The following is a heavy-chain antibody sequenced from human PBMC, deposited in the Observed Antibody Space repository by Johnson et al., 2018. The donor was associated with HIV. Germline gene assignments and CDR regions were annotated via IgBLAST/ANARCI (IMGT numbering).Heavy chain of an antibody. CDR2: IKSDGSST. D-gene: IGHD1-1*01. Sequence: VQLVESGGGLVQPGGSLRLSCAASGLAFSTYWMHWVRQAPGKGLVWVSRIKSDGSSTSYADSVKGRFTISRDNAKNTLYLQRNSLRAEDTAVYYCARKENWPSPGAFDIWGQGTMVTVSS. J-gene: IGHJ3*02. CDR3: ARKENWPSPGAFDI. V-gene: IGHV3-74*01. CDR1: GLAFSTYW.